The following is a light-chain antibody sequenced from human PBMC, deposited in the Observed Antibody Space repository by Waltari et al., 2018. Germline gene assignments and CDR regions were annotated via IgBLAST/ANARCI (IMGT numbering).Light chain of an antibody. CDR2: SAS. CDR1: QTIFSH. J-gene: IGKJ1*01. CDR3: QQSYSAPRT. Sequence: DIQMTQSPSSLSASVGDRVTITFRASQTIFSHLNWFQQTPGKAPELLIFSASALQSGVPSRFSGSGSGTNFTLTISSLRPEDFATYYCQQSYSAPRTFGQGTKVDFK. V-gene: IGKV1-39*01.